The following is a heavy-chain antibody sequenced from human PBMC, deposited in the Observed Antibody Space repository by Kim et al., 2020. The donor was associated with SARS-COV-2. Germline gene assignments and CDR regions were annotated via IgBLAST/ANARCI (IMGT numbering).Heavy chain of an antibody. CDR1: GFTFSSHA. CDR2: LSDSGTRP. J-gene: IGHJ4*02. Sequence: GGSLRLSCAASGFTFSSHAMSWVRQAPGKGLEWVAGLSDSGTRPYYADSVKGRFTVSRDNSNNTLYLQMSSLRADDPAIYYCASQWELLFSFDYWGQGTPVTVSS. V-gene: IGHV3-23*01. D-gene: IGHD1-26*01. CDR3: ASQWELLFSFDY.